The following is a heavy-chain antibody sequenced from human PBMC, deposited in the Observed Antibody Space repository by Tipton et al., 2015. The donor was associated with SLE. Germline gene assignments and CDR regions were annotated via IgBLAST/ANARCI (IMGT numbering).Heavy chain of an antibody. J-gene: IGHJ4*02. V-gene: IGHV4-59*11. CDR2: IYYSGST. CDR1: GGSFSSHY. D-gene: IGHD1-26*01. Sequence: TLSLTCTVSGGSFSSHYWTWIRQPPGKGLEWIGNIYYSGSTYSDPSFKSRVTMSVDRTKNQLSLKLTSMTAADTAVYYCARVSETRSSPVFDVWGQGTLVTVSS. CDR3: ARVSETRSSPVFDV.